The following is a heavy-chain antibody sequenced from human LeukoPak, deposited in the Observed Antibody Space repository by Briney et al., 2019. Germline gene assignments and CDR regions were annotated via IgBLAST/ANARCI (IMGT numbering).Heavy chain of an antibody. Sequence: ASVKVSCKASGYTFTSYGISRVRQTPGQGLEWMGWISAYNGNTNYAQKLQGRVTMTTDTSTSTAYMELRSLRSDDTAVYYCARDSYVVATLRHFDYWGQGTLVTVSS. V-gene: IGHV1-18*01. D-gene: IGHD5-12*01. CDR3: ARDSYVVATLRHFDY. J-gene: IGHJ4*02. CDR1: GYTFTSYG. CDR2: ISAYNGNT.